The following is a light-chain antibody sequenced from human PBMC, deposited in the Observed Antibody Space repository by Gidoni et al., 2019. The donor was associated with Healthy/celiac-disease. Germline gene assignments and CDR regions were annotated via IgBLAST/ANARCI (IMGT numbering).Light chain of an antibody. CDR2: WAS. J-gene: IGKJ1*01. Sequence: DIVMTQSPDSLAVSLGERATINCKSSQSVLYSSNNKNYLAGYQQKPGQPPKLLIYWASTREAWVPYRFSGSGSGTDFTLTISSLQAEDVAVYYCQKYYSTPQTFGQGTKVEIK. CDR3: QKYYSTPQT. V-gene: IGKV4-1*01. CDR1: QSVLYSSNNKNY.